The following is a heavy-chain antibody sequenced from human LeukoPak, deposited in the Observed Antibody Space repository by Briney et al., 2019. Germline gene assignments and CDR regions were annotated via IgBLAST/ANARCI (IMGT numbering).Heavy chain of an antibody. Sequence: PGGSLTLSCSVSGFTFSSHAMTWVRQAPGRGLEWVSSIDLSDKTYYADSVKSRFTISRDNSRNQLFLQMDSLRAEDPAIYYCANEVRPNDYWGQGTLVTVSS. J-gene: IGHJ4*02. D-gene: IGHD2-2*01. V-gene: IGHV3-23*05. CDR2: IDLSDKT. CDR1: GFTFSSHA. CDR3: ANEVRPNDY.